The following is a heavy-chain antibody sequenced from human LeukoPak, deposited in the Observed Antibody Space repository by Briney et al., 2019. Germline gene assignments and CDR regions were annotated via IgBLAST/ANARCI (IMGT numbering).Heavy chain of an antibody. V-gene: IGHV3-21*01. J-gene: IGHJ4*02. CDR3: ARDKITIFGVAIDY. CDR2: ISSSSSYI. Sequence: GGSLRLSCAASGFTFGSYSMNWVRQAPGKGLEWVSSISSSSSYIYYADSVKGRFTISRDNAKNTLYLQMNSLRAEDTAVYYCARDKITIFGVAIDYWGQGTLVTVSS. D-gene: IGHD3-3*01. CDR1: GFTFGSYS.